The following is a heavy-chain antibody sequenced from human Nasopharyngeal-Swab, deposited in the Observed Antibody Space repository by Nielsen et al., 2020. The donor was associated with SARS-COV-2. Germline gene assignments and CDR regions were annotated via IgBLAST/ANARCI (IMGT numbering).Heavy chain of an antibody. V-gene: IGHV3-74*01. CDR1: GYTFRSYW. D-gene: IGHD2-15*01. CDR2: IDTDGAIT. Sequence: GESLKISCAGSGYTFRSYWMHWVRQSPGKGLLWVSRIDTDGAITNYADSVKGRFTISRDNAKNTLYLQMNSLRADDTAVYYCARDVGGRDNYWGQGALVTVSS. J-gene: IGHJ4*02. CDR3: ARDVGGRDNY.